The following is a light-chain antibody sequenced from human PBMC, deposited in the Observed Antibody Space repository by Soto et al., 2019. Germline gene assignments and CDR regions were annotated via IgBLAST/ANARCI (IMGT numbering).Light chain of an antibody. Sequence: QSVLTQPPSASGSPGQSVTISCTGTSSDVGGYDYVSWYQQHPGKAPKLMIYEVTRRPSGVPDRFSGSKSANTAFLTVSGLQADDEGDYYCSAYVGSNNFVFGTGTKVTVL. V-gene: IGLV2-8*01. CDR2: EVT. J-gene: IGLJ1*01. CDR1: SSDVGGYDY. CDR3: SAYVGSNNFV.